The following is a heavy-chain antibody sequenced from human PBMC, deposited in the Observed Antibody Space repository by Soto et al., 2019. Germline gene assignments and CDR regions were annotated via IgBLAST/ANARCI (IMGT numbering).Heavy chain of an antibody. J-gene: IGHJ4*02. CDR1: GFMFSTYA. Sequence: GGSLRLSCAAAGFMFSTYAMNWVRQAPGKGLEWVSGISGSGHSTYYADSVKGRFTISRDNSKNTLYLQMNSLRAEDTAVYYCAKCMVRGVINTLDYWGQGTLVTVSS. D-gene: IGHD3-10*01. CDR2: ISGSGHST. V-gene: IGHV3-23*01. CDR3: AKCMVRGVINTLDY.